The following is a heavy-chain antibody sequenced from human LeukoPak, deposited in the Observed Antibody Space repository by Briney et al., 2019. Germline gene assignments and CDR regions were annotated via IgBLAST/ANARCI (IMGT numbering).Heavy chain of an antibody. J-gene: IGHJ5*02. CDR1: GGSFSGYY. D-gene: IGHD3-10*01. V-gene: IGHV4-34*01. CDR3: ARGHNHRLWFGEFLWFDP. CDR2: INHSGST. Sequence: PSETLSLTCAVYGGSFSGYYWSWIRQPPGKGLEWIGEINHSGSTNYNPSLKSRVTISVDTSKNQFSLKLSSVTAADTAVYYCARGHNHRLWFGEFLWFDPWGQGTLVTVSS.